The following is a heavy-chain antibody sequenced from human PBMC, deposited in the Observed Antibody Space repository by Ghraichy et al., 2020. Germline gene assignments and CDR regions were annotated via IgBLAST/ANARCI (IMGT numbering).Heavy chain of an antibody. J-gene: IGHJ3*02. CDR3: ARGLINYYDNSGYAFDI. CDR2: IYTSGST. CDR1: GGSISSYY. V-gene: IGHV4-4*07. Sequence: SETLSLTCTVSGGSISSYYWSWIRQPAGKGLEWIGRIYTSGSTNYNPSLKSRVTMSVDTSKNQFSLNLSSVTAADTAVYYCARGLINYYDNSGYAFDIWGQGTMVTVSS. D-gene: IGHD3-22*01.